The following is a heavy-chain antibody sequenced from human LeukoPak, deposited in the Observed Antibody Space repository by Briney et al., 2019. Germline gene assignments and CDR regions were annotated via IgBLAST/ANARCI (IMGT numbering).Heavy chain of an antibody. D-gene: IGHD6-13*01. V-gene: IGHV4-34*01. CDR3: AEEGKRGRKVAAAGYFDS. CDR1: GGSFSGFY. CDR2: INHSGST. Sequence: PSETLSLTCAVYGGSFSGFYWSWIRQPPGKGLEWIGEINHSGSTNYNPSLKSRVTISVDTSKNQFSLKLSSVTAADTAVYYCAEEGKRGRKVAAAGYFDSWGQGTLVTVSP. J-gene: IGHJ4*02.